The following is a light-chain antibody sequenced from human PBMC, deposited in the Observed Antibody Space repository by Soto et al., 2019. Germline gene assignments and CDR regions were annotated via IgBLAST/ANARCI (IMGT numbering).Light chain of an antibody. J-gene: IGLJ1*01. Sequence: SYELTQPLSVSVALGQTARITCGGNVIGSKNVHWYQQKPGQTPVVVIYRDSNRPSGIPERFSGSNSGNTATLTISRAQAGDEADYYCQVWARSTTSYVFGTGTKLTVL. CDR3: QVWARSTTSYV. CDR2: RDS. V-gene: IGLV3-9*01. CDR1: VIGSKN.